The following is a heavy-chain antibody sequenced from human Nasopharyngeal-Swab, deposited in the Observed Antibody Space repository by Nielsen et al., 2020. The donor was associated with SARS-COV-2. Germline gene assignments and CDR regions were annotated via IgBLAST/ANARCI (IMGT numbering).Heavy chain of an antibody. V-gene: IGHV3-7*01. CDR2: IKQDGSEK. D-gene: IGHD2-2*02. CDR3: AREVPIGYCSSTSCYTGNAFDI. CDR1: GFTFSSYW. Sequence: GGSLRLSCAASGFTFSSYWTSWVRQAPGKGLEWVANIKQDGSEKYYVDSVKGRFTISRDNAKNSLYLQMNSLRAEDTAVYYCAREVPIGYCSSTSCYTGNAFDIWGQGTMVTVSS. J-gene: IGHJ3*02.